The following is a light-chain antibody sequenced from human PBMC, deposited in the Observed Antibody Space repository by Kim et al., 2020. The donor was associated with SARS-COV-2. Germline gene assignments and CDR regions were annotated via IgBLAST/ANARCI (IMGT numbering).Light chain of an antibody. Sequence: ASVGDRVTITCRASQNINTYLNWYQQKSGKAPNLLIYGASNLQSGVSSRFSGGGSGTDFALTFSSLQPEDFATYYCQQTYTSPPYSFGQGTKLEI. CDR2: GAS. CDR3: QQTYTSPPYS. V-gene: IGKV1-39*01. CDR1: QNINTY. J-gene: IGKJ2*03.